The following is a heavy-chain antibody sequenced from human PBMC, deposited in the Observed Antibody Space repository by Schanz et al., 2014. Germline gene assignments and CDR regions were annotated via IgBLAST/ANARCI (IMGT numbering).Heavy chain of an antibody. D-gene: IGHD5-18*01. CDR2: IYTDGST. V-gene: IGHV3-66*01. CDR1: GFTVSKNY. J-gene: IGHJ4*02. CDR3: ARGTDTAMEHRPFDY. Sequence: EVQVVESGGGLVQPGGSLRLSCVASGFTVSKNYMSWVRQAPGKGLEWVSIIYTDGSTYYADSVRDRFTISRDNSKNMLYLQINNLRAEDTAVYYCARGTDTAMEHRPFDYWGQGTLVTVSS.